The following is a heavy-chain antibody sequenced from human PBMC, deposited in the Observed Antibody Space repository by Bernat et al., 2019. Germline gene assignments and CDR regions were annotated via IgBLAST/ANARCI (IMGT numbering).Heavy chain of an antibody. Sequence: EVQLVESGGGLVQPGGSLRLSCSASGFTFSSYAMHWVRQAPGKGLEYVSAISSNGGSTYYADSVKGRFTISRDNSKNTLYLQMSSLRAEDTAVYYCVNDGVSDQYSGYDTRFCYWGQGTLVTVSS. CDR2: ISSNGGST. CDR1: GFTFSSYA. CDR3: VNDGVSDQYSGYDTRFCY. D-gene: IGHD5-12*01. V-gene: IGHV3-64D*06. J-gene: IGHJ4*02.